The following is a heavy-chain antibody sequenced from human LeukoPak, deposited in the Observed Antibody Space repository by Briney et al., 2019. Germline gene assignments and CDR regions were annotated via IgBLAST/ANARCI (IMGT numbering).Heavy chain of an antibody. V-gene: IGHV3-23*01. Sequence: GGSLRLSCAASGFTFSSYGMHWVRQAPGKGLEWVSGISGSGVTTYHADSVKGRFTISRDNSKNTLYLQMNRLRAEDTAIYYCAKRNYDSFHFDYWGQGTLVTVSS. CDR2: ISGSGVTT. CDR3: AKRNYDSFHFDY. D-gene: IGHD3-22*01. CDR1: GFTFSSYG. J-gene: IGHJ4*02.